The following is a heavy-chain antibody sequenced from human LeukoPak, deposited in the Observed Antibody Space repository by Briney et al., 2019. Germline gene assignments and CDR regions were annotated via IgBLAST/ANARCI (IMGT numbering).Heavy chain of an antibody. J-gene: IGHJ4*02. Sequence: PSETLSLTCTVSVDSISGYYWSWIRQPPGKGLEWIGYMYYSGNTNYNPSLKSRLTTSLDTSKNQFSLKLSSVTAADTAVYYCARGKYYFDYWGQGTLVSVCS. CDR2: MYYSGNT. CDR3: ARGKYYFDY. CDR1: VDSISGYY. V-gene: IGHV4-59*01.